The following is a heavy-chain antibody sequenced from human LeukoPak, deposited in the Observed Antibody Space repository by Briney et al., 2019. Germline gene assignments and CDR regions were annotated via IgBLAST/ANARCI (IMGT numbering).Heavy chain of an antibody. V-gene: IGHV3-30*02. CDR3: ARAHGYYFDY. CDR1: GFTFSTYG. CDR2: IRFDGNTK. Sequence: GGSLRLSCAASGFTFSTYGMHWVRQAPGKGLEWVAFIRFDGNTKYYADSVKGRFTISRDNSKNTLYLQMNSLRAEDTAAYYCARAHGYYFDYWGQGTLVTVSS. J-gene: IGHJ4*02.